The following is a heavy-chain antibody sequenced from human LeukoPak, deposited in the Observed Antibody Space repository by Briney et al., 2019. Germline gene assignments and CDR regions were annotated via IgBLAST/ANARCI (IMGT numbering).Heavy chain of an antibody. V-gene: IGHV3-7*01. CDR2: IKQDGSEK. Sequence: PGGSLRLSCAASGFTFSTYSMSWVRQAPGKGLEWVANIKQDGSEKYYVDSVKGRFTISRDNAKNSLYLQMNNLRAEDTAVYYCSRENYHYDGSKYHLLPSDVWGKGTTVTISS. D-gene: IGHD3-22*01. J-gene: IGHJ6*04. CDR3: SRENYHYDGSKYHLLPSDV. CDR1: GFTFSTYS.